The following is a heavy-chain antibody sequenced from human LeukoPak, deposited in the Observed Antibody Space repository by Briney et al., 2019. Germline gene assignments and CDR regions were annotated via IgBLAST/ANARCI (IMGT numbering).Heavy chain of an antibody. CDR2: INHSGST. J-gene: IGHJ5*02. V-gene: IGHV4-4*02. Sequence: PSGTLSLTCAVSGGSISSSNWWSWVRQPPGKGLEWIGEINHSGSTNYNPSLKSRVTISVDTSKNQFSLKLSSVTAADTAVYYCARGLGVRGVIITYNWFDPWGQGTLVTVSS. D-gene: IGHD3-10*01. CDR3: ARGLGVRGVIITYNWFDP. CDR1: GGSISSSNW.